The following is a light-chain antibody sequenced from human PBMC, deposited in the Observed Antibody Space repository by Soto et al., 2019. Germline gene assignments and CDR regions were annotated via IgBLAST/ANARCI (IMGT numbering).Light chain of an antibody. Sequence: DIQMTQSPYTLSASVGDRVTITCRASQGISTWLAWYQQKPGTAPKLLIYDASSLQSGVPSRFSGSGSGTEFTLTISSLQPEDFGTYFCLQHNSYPLTFGPGTKVDIK. J-gene: IGKJ3*01. CDR1: QGISTW. CDR3: LQHNSYPLT. V-gene: IGKV1-5*01. CDR2: DAS.